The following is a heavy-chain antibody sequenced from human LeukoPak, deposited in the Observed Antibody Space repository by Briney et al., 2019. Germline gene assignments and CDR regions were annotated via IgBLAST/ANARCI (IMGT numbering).Heavy chain of an antibody. J-gene: IGHJ4*02. CDR3: ATLSGSGTTD. V-gene: IGHV3-23*01. Sequence: GGSLRLSCAASGFSFSNYAMTWVRQAPGKGLEWVSSIDNSGYNTFYADSVKGGVTISRDSSKNTLYLRKHGLKDEDTAVYYCATLSGSGTTDWGQGTLVTVSS. CDR2: IDNSGYNT. CDR1: GFSFSNYA. D-gene: IGHD1-7*01.